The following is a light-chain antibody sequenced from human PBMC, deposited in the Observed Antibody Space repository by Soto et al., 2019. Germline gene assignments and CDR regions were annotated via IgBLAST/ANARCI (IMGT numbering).Light chain of an antibody. CDR3: QQVKTYPRT. V-gene: IGKV1-5*01. J-gene: IGKJ4*01. Sequence: DIQMTQSPSTLSASVRDRVTITCRASQTISSWLAWYQQKPGKPPKLLIYEESTLHSGVPSRFSGRKSGTQFTLTIDSLQPEDFATYYCQQVKTYPRTFGGGTKVDIK. CDR2: EES. CDR1: QTISSW.